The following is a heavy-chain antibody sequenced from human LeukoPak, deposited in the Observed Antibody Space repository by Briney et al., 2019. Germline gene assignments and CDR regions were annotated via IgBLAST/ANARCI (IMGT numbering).Heavy chain of an antibody. J-gene: IGHJ4*02. Sequence: GGSLRLSCAASGFTFSTYAMSWVRQAPGKGLEWVASISSSSSYIYYADSVKGRFTISRDNAKNSLYLQANSLRAEDTAVYYCARDKWEQSPNFDSWGQGTLVTVSS. CDR3: ARDKWEQSPNFDS. CDR1: GFTFSTYA. CDR2: ISSSSSYI. D-gene: IGHD1-26*01. V-gene: IGHV3-21*01.